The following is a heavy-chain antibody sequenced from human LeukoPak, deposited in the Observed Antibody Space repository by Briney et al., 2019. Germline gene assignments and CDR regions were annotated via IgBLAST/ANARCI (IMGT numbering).Heavy chain of an antibody. Sequence: GSLRLSCAASGFTFSSYSMNWVRPAPGKGLEWVSSISSSSCYIYYADSVKGRFTISRDNDKNTLYLQMNSLRAEDTAVYYCARVPFRYYDSSGYYDYWGQGTLVTVSS. CDR2: ISSSSCYI. J-gene: IGHJ4*02. CDR3: ARVPFRYYDSSGYYDY. CDR1: GFTFSSYS. D-gene: IGHD3-22*01. V-gene: IGHV3-21*01.